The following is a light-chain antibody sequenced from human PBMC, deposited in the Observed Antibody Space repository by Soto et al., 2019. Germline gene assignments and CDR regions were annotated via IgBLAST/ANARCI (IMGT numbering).Light chain of an antibody. V-gene: IGKV1-5*01. Sequence: DIQMTQSLSTLSGSVGDRVTITCRASQTISSWLAWYQQKPGKAPKLLIYAASTLQSGVPSRFSGSGSGTDFTLTISCLQSEDFATYYCQQYYSYPWTFGQGTKVDIK. CDR3: QQYYSYPWT. CDR2: AAS. J-gene: IGKJ1*01. CDR1: QTISSW.